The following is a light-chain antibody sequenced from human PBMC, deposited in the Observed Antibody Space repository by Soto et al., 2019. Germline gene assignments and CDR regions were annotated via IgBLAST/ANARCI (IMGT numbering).Light chain of an antibody. CDR2: EVS. CDR3: SSFIGTSALIL. CDR1: SSDVGGYDY. V-gene: IGLV2-14*01. J-gene: IGLJ2*01. Sequence: QSAVTQPASVSGSPGQSITISCTGTSSDVGGYDYVSWYQQYPGKAPRLIIYEVSSRPSGVSNRFSGSKSGNTASLTISGLRAEDEGDYFCSSFIGTSALILFGGGTKVTVL.